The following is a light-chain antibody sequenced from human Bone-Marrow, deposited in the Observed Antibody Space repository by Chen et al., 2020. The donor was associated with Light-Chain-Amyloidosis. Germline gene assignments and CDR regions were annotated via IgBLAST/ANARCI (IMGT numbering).Light chain of an antibody. J-gene: IGLJ3*02. Sequence: QSALTQPPSLSAAPGQNVTISCSGSSSNIGKNYVSWYQQLPGTAPKLLIYDSNKIPSGIPDRFSGTQSRTSAALVITGLQTGDEADYYCGAWDISLSGRVFGGGTRLTIL. CDR3: GAWDISLSGRV. V-gene: IGLV1-51*01. CDR1: SSNIGKNY. CDR2: DSN.